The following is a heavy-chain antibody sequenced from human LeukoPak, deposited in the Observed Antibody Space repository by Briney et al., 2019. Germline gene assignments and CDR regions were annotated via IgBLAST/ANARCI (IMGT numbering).Heavy chain of an antibody. CDR2: IIPILGIA. CDR1: GGTFSSYA. J-gene: IGHJ3*02. D-gene: IGHD1-1*01. V-gene: IGHV1-69*04. CDR3: ARGRTTSLDAFDI. Sequence: SVKVSCKASGGTFSSYAISWVRQAPGQGLEWMGRIIPILGIANYAQKFQGRVAITTDESTTTVYLELTSLSSEDTALYYCARGRTTSLDAFDIWGQGAMVTVSS.